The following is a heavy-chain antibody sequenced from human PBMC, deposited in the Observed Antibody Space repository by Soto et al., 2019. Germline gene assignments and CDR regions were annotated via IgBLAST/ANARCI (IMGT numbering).Heavy chain of an antibody. V-gene: IGHV3-15*07. J-gene: IGHJ4*02. CDR2: IKRTTDGGTT. D-gene: IGHD6-6*01. CDR1: GFIFYNAF. CDR3: TTGMTSSSNY. Sequence: EIQLEESGGGLVKPGGSLRLSCAGSGFIFYNAFINWVLQAPGKGLEWVGRIKRTTDGGTTEYAAPVKGRFIISRDDSRNTVHLQMNSLKIEDTGLYYCTTGMTSSSNYWGQGTLVTVSS.